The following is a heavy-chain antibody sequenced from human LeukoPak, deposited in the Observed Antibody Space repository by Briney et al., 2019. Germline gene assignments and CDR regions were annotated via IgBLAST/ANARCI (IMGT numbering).Heavy chain of an antibody. D-gene: IGHD6-19*01. V-gene: IGHV1-2*02. J-gene: IGHJ6*03. Sequence: ASVKVSCKASGYKFIDYYIHWVRQAPGQGFEWMGWINPKSGGTNHAQKFQGRITMTRDTSISTTYMELGSLTSDDTAVYYCARSGAAGTYSYYYMDVWGKETTVTVSS. CDR1: GYKFIDYY. CDR3: ARSGAAGTYSYYYMDV. CDR2: INPKSGGT.